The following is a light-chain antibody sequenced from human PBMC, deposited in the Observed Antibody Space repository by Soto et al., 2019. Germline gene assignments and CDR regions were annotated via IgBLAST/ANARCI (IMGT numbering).Light chain of an antibody. CDR2: KAS. Sequence: DVVITQSPLSLPVTLGQPASISCRSSQSLVYSDGDTYLAWYQQKPGKAPKDLIYKASIFESGVPLRFSGSGSGTEFTLTISSLQADDSANYYCQQHSNYPLTFGGGTKVDIK. CDR1: QSLVYSDGDTY. CDR3: QQHSNYPLT. J-gene: IGKJ4*01. V-gene: IGKV2D-30*01.